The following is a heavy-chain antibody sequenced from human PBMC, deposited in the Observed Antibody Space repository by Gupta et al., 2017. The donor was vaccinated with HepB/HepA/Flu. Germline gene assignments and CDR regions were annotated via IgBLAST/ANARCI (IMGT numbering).Heavy chain of an antibody. Sequence: EVQLLESGGGLVQPGGSLRLSCAASGFTFRNYAMSCVRQAPGKGLEWVSTISGSNDDTYYADSVKGRFTISRGNFRNTLYLQMDSLRADDTAVYYCASLRIVVVPGRLNYWGQGTLVTVSS. J-gene: IGHJ4*02. CDR2: ISGSNDDT. D-gene: IGHD2-2*01. CDR3: ASLRIVVVPGRLNY. V-gene: IGHV3-23*01. CDR1: GFTFRNYA.